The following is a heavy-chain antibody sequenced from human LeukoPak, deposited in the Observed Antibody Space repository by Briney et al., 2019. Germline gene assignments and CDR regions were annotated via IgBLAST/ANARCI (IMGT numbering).Heavy chain of an antibody. D-gene: IGHD3-16*02. CDR2: ISYDGSNK. CDR1: GFTFSSYA. J-gene: IGHJ3*02. Sequence: AGGSLRLSCAASGFTFSSYAMHWVRQAPGKGLEWVAVISYDGSNKYYADSVKGRSTISRDNSKNTLYLQMNSLRAEDTAVYYCARDQRGVDYDYVWGSYLGAFDIWGQGTMVTVSS. CDR3: ARDQRGVDYDYVWGSYLGAFDI. V-gene: IGHV3-30*04.